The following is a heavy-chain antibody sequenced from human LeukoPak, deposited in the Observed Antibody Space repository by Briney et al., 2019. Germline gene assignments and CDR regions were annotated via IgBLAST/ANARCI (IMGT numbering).Heavy chain of an antibody. CDR2: IYYSGST. Sequence: SETLSLTCTVSGGSISSYYWGWIRQPPGKGLEWIGSIYYSGSTYYNPSLKSRVTISVDASKNQFSLKLSSVTAADTAVYYCARLLRVTTVISWYDYWGQGTLVTVSS. CDR3: ARLLRVTTVISWYDY. D-gene: IGHD4-17*01. V-gene: IGHV4-39*01. CDR1: GGSISSYY. J-gene: IGHJ4*02.